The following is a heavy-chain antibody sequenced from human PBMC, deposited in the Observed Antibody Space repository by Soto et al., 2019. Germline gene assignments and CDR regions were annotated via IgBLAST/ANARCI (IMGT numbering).Heavy chain of an antibody. CDR1: GGTFRNYP. V-gene: IGHV1-69*02. CDR3: ARAPLVVLNYFES. Sequence: QVQLVQSGTEVKKPGSSVKVSCKASGGTFRNYPINWVRQAPGQGLEWMGSIFPLTDIPDYAQNFQARLTISEDKSTSTAYMELSSLTSDDTAMYFCARAPLVVLNYFESCGQGALVTVSS. J-gene: IGHJ4*02. CDR2: IFPLTDIP.